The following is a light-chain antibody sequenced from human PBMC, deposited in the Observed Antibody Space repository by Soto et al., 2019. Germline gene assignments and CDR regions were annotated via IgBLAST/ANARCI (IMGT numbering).Light chain of an antibody. CDR2: VAS. Sequence: DIQMTQSPSSLSASVGDRVTITCRASQAISNYLNSYQQKPGKAPNLLIYVASVLQTGVPSRFNGSGSRTDFAHTISSVQPEDFATYYCQQSYTTPRTFGQGTKL. V-gene: IGKV1-39*01. CDR3: QQSYTTPRT. CDR1: QAISNY. J-gene: IGKJ2*01.